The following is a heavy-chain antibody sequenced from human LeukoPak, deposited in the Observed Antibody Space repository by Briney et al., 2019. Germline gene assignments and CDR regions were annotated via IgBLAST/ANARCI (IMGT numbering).Heavy chain of an antibody. V-gene: IGHV4-61*02. CDR1: GGSISSGSYY. CDR3: ARGVYYDILTGQVYYFDY. D-gene: IGHD3-9*01. CDR2: IYTSGST. Sequence: TLSLTCTVSGGSISSGSYYWSWIRQPAGKGLEWIGRIYTSGSTNYNPSLKSRVTISVDTSKNQFSLKLSSVTAADTAVYYCARGVYYDILTGQVYYFDYWGQGTLVTVSS. J-gene: IGHJ4*02.